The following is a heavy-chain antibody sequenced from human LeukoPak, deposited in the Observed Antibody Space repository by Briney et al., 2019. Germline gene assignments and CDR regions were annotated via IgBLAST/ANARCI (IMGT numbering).Heavy chain of an antibody. J-gene: IGHJ4*02. V-gene: IGHV3-23*01. CDR1: GLIFSSHA. Sequence: GGSLRLSCAASGLIFSSHAMSWVRQTPEKGLEWVSAISGRGDSTYYADSVKGRFTISRDNSKNTLYLQMNSLRAEDTAVYYCAKIGKYYYDSSGYYPRDWGQGTLVTVSS. CDR2: ISGRGDST. D-gene: IGHD3-22*01. CDR3: AKIGKYYYDSSGYYPRD.